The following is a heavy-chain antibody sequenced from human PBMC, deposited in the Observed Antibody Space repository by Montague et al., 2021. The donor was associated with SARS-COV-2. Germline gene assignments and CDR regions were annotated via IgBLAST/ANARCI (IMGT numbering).Heavy chain of an antibody. Sequence: SETRSLTCTVSGGSISSYYWSWIRQPPGKGLEWIGYIYYSGSTNYNPSLKSRVTISPDTSKNQFSLKLNSVTAADTAVYYCARGSYCPDAFDIWGQGTMVTVSS. CDR1: GGSISSYY. D-gene: IGHD2-15*01. J-gene: IGHJ3*02. CDR2: IYYSGST. V-gene: IGHV4-59*01. CDR3: ARGSYCPDAFDI.